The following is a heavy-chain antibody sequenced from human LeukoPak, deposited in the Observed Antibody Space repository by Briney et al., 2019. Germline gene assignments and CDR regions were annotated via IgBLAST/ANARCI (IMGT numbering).Heavy chain of an antibody. V-gene: IGHV3-30-3*01. CDR2: ISYDGSNK. Sequence: GGSLRLSCAASGFTFSSYAMHWVRQAPGKGLEWVAVISYDGSNKYYADSVKGRFTISRDNSKNTLYLQMISLRAEDTAVYYCASGSTHFDYWGQGTLVTVSS. CDR3: ASGSTHFDY. CDR1: GFTFSSYA. D-gene: IGHD1-26*01. J-gene: IGHJ4*02.